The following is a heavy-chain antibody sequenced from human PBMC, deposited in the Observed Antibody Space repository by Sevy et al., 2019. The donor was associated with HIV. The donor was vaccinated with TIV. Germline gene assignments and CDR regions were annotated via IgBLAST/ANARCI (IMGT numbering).Heavy chain of an antibody. CDR1: GFTFSSYW. CDR2: INSDGSST. J-gene: IGHJ6*02. V-gene: IGHV3-74*01. D-gene: IGHD3-3*01. CDR3: ARVAGFLGWLLFGGMDV. Sequence: GGSLRLSCAASGFTFSSYWMHWVRQAPGKGLVWVSRINSDGSSTSYADSVKGRFTISRDNAKNTLYLQMNSLRAEDTAVYYCARVAGFLGWLLFGGMDVWGQGTTVTVSS.